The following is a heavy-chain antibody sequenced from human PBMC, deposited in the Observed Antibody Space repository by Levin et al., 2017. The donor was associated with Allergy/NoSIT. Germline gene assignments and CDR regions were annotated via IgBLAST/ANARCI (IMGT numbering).Heavy chain of an antibody. V-gene: IGHV3-33*01. CDR1: GFTFNTYG. D-gene: IGHD4-17*01. CDR2: IWYDGSNK. Sequence: GESLKISCAASGFTFNTYGMHWVRQAPGKGLEWVAVIWYDGSNKYYADSVKGRFTISRDNSKNTLYLQMNSLRVEDTAVYYCARAPGTVTYIDYWGQGTLVTVSS. J-gene: IGHJ4*02. CDR3: ARAPGTVTYIDY.